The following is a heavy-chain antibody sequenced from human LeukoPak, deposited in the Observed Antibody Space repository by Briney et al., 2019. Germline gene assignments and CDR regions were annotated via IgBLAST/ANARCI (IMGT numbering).Heavy chain of an antibody. Sequence: GSSVKVSCKASGGTFSSYAISWVRQAPGQGLEWMGGIIPIFGTANYAQKFQGRVTITRDTSASTAYMELSSLRSEDTAVYYCARGWDYGGDFDYWGQGTLVTVSS. V-gene: IGHV1-69*05. CDR2: IIPIFGTA. CDR1: GGTFSSYA. CDR3: ARGWDYGGDFDY. J-gene: IGHJ4*02. D-gene: IGHD4-23*01.